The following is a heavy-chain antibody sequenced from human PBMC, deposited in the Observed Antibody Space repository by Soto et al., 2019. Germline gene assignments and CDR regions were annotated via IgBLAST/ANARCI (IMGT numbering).Heavy chain of an antibody. D-gene: IGHD6-13*01. Sequence: EVQLLESGGGLVQPGGSLRLSCAASGFTFSNYAVTWVRQAPGKGLEWVSTISGSGGSTYYADSVKGPFTISRDNSKNTMYLQMNSLRAEATAVYYCAKDQGSSWYQIDYWGQGTLVTVSS. J-gene: IGHJ4*02. CDR2: ISGSGGST. V-gene: IGHV3-23*01. CDR1: GFTFSNYA. CDR3: AKDQGSSWYQIDY.